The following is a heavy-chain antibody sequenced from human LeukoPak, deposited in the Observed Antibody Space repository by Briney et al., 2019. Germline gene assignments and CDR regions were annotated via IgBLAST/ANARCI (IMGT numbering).Heavy chain of an antibody. D-gene: IGHD3-22*01. Sequence: SVKVSCKASGYTFTSYGISWVRQAPGQGLEWMGGIIPIFGTANYAQKFQGRVTITADESTSTAYMELSSLRSEDTAVYYCARDNPRDYDSSGYFDYWGQGTLVTVSS. J-gene: IGHJ4*02. CDR3: ARDNPRDYDSSGYFDY. CDR1: GYTFTSYG. V-gene: IGHV1-69*13. CDR2: IIPIFGTA.